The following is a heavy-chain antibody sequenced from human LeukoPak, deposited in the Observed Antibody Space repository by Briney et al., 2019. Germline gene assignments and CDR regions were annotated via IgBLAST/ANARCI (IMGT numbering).Heavy chain of an antibody. V-gene: IGHV1-18*01. J-gene: IGHJ4*02. CDR1: GYTFTSYG. CDR2: ISAYNGNT. CDR3: ARRTRYYGSGSYYAYFDY. Sequence: GASVKVSCKASGYTFTSYGISWVRQAPGQGLEWMGWISAYNGNTNYAQKLQGRVTMTTDTSTSTAYMELSSLRSDDTAVYYCARRTRYYGSGSYYAYFDYWGQGTLVTVSS. D-gene: IGHD3-10*01.